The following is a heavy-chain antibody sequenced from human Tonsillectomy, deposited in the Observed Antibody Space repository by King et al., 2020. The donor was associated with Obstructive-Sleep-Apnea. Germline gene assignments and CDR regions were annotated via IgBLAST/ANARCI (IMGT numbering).Heavy chain of an antibody. D-gene: IGHD5-12*01. CDR3: AGDKSKGTFAWLLPFDY. Sequence: VQLVESGGGVVRPGGSLRLSCAAAGFTFDDYGVSWVLQAPGKGLELRSGINWTGGSTGYADSLKGLFTISRDNAKNSLYLQMNSLRAEDTALYHCAGDKSKGTFAWLLPFDYWGQGTLVTVSS. V-gene: IGHV3-20*01. CDR2: INWTGGST. CDR1: GFTFDDYG. J-gene: IGHJ4*02.